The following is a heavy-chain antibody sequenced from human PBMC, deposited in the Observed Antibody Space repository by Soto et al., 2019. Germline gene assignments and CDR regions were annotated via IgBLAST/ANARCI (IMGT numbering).Heavy chain of an antibody. Sequence: SETLSLTCTVSGGSISSSSYYWGWIRQPPGKGLEWIGSIYYSGSTYYNPSLKSRVTISVDTSKNQFSLKLSSVTAADTAVYYCARKDSGYDDPLDYWGQGTLVTVSS. CDR3: ARKDSGYDDPLDY. CDR2: IYYSGST. CDR1: GGSISSSSYY. V-gene: IGHV4-39*01. J-gene: IGHJ4*02. D-gene: IGHD5-12*01.